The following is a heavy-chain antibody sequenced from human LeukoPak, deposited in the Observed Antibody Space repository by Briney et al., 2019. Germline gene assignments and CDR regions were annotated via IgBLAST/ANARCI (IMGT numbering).Heavy chain of an antibody. CDR2: MNPNSGNT. V-gene: IGHV1-8*01. CDR3: ARGKRCSSTSCYTVEDP. Sequence: GASVKVSCKASGYTFTSYDINWVRQATGQGLEWMGWMNPNSGNTGYAQKFQGRVTMTRNTSISTAYMELSSLRSEDTAVYYCARGKRCSSTSCYTVEDPWGQGTLVTVSS. D-gene: IGHD2-2*02. CDR1: GYTFTSYD. J-gene: IGHJ5*02.